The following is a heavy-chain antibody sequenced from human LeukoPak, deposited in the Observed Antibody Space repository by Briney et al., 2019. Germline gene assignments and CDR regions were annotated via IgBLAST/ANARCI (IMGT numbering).Heavy chain of an antibody. CDR2: IYTSGNT. D-gene: IGHD3-16*01. J-gene: IGHJ6*02. CDR1: GGSIGSYY. V-gene: IGHV4-4*07. Sequence: SETLSLTCTVSGGSIGSYYWSWIRQPAGKGLEWIGRIYTSGNTNYSPSLESRVTMSVDTSKNQFSLKLTSVTAADTALYYCARVGFYDYGMDVRGQGTTVTVSS. CDR3: ARVGFYDYGMDV.